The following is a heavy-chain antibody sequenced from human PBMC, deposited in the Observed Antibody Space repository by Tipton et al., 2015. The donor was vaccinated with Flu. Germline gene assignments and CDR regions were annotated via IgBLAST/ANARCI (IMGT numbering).Heavy chain of an antibody. CDR1: GASVNIENSY. D-gene: IGHD1-1*01. V-gene: IGHV4-39*07. CDR2: IYNTGLT. Sequence: TLSLTCTVSGASVNIENSYWVWIRKSLGRGLEWIGTIYNTGLTNYNPSLKSRVTVSLDMSKNQFSLNVRLVTAADTATYFCARCNWNSNYVNWFDPCGQGTPVTVSS. CDR3: ARCNWNSNYVNWFDP. J-gene: IGHJ5*02.